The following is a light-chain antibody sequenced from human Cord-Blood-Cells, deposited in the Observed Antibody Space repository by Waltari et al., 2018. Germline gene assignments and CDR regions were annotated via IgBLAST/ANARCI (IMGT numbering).Light chain of an antibody. Sequence: QSALTQPASVSGSPGQSITISCTGTSSDVGGYNYGAWYQQHPGRAPKLMISDFSKRPSGVSNRFSGSKSGNTASLTISGLQAEDEADYYCCSYAGSSTWVFGGGTKLTVL. CDR1: SSDVGGYNY. CDR2: DFS. V-gene: IGLV2-23*02. CDR3: CSYAGSSTWV. J-gene: IGLJ3*02.